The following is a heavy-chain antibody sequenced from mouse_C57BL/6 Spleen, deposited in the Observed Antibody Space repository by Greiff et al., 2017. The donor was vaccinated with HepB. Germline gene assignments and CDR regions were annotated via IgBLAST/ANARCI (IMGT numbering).Heavy chain of an antibody. J-gene: IGHJ1*03. V-gene: IGHV1-39*01. Sequence: VQLKESGPELVKPGASVKISCKASGYSFTDYNMNWVKQSNGKSLEWIGVINPNYGTTSYNQKFKGKATLTVDQSSSTAYMQLNSLTSEDSAVYYWARSYYYGRGGYFDVWGTGTTVTVSS. CDR2: INPNYGTT. CDR1: GYSFTDYN. D-gene: IGHD1-1*01. CDR3: ARSYYYGRGGYFDV.